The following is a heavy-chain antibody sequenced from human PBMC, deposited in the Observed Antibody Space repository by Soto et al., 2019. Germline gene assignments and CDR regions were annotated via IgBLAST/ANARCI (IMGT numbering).Heavy chain of an antibody. CDR2: ISGSGGST. V-gene: IGHV3-23*01. D-gene: IGHD3-3*01. CDR3: AKVYYDFWSGYYFDY. Sequence: GGSLRLSCAAFGFTCSSYAMSWVRQAPGKGLEWVSAISGSGGSTYYADSVKGRFTISRDNSKNTLYLQMNSLRAEDTAVYYCAKVYYDFWSGYYFDYWGQGTLVTVSS. CDR1: GFTCSSYA. J-gene: IGHJ4*02.